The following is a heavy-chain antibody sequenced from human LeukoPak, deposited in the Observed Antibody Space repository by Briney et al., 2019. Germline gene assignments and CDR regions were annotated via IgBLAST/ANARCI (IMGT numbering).Heavy chain of an antibody. V-gene: IGHV3-48*01. Sequence: GESLRLSCAASGFNYSSYTMNWVRQAPGMGLEWLSYISASRGITYYADSVKGRFTISRDNAKNSLYLQMNSLRAEDTAVYYCVRGSLASGVVVYYYYYLDVWGKGTTVTVSS. CDR1: GFNYSSYT. J-gene: IGHJ6*03. CDR3: VRGSLASGVVVYYYYYLDV. CDR2: ISASRGIT. D-gene: IGHD3-3*01.